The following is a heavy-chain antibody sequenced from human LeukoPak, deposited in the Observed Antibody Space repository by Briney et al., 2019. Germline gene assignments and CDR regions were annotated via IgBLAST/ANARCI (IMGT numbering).Heavy chain of an antibody. Sequence: GGSLRLSCAASGFTFSTYSMNWVRQAPGKGLEWVSAISGSGGSTYYADSVKGRFTISRDNSKNTLYLQMNSLRAEDTAVYYCAKRGNYDSSGYYYGDYDYWGQGTLVTVSS. CDR1: GFTFSTYS. V-gene: IGHV3-23*01. CDR2: ISGSGGST. J-gene: IGHJ4*02. CDR3: AKRGNYDSSGYYYGDYDY. D-gene: IGHD3-22*01.